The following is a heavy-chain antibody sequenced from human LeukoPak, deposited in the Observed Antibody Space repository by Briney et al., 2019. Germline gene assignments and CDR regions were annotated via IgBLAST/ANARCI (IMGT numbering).Heavy chain of an antibody. Sequence: GGSLRLSYAASGFTFSSDAMSWVRQAPGKGLEWVSVISGSGGSTYYADSVKGRFTISRDNSKNTLYLQMNSLRAEDTAVYYCTKRSSSSYYFDYWGQGTLVTVSS. V-gene: IGHV3-23*01. CDR2: ISGSGGST. CDR3: TKRSSSSYYFDY. D-gene: IGHD2-2*01. J-gene: IGHJ4*02. CDR1: GFTFSSDA.